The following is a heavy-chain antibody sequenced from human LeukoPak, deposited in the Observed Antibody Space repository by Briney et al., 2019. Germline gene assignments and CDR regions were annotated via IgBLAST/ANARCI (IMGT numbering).Heavy chain of an antibody. Sequence: GGSLRLSCAVSGFTVSSNYMTWVRQAPGKGLEWVSVIYSGGSTYYADSVKGRFTISRDNSKNTLYLQMNSLRAEDTAVYYCARSSLGYSYVLDYWGQGTLVTVSS. D-gene: IGHD5-18*01. J-gene: IGHJ4*02. CDR2: IYSGGST. CDR3: ARSSLGYSYVLDY. V-gene: IGHV3-66*01. CDR1: GFTVSSNY.